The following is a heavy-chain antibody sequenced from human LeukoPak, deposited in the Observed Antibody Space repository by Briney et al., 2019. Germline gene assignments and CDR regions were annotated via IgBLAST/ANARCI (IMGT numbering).Heavy chain of an antibody. CDR1: GFTFSTYW. CDR2: INSDGYST. Sequence: PGESLRLSCAASGFTFSTYWMHWVRQAPGRGLVWVSRINSDGYSTSYADSVKGRFTISRDNAKNTLYLQMNSLRAEDTAVYYFARDLQARGLWGQGTLVTVSS. CDR3: ARDLQARGL. V-gene: IGHV3-74*01. J-gene: IGHJ1*01. D-gene: IGHD3-10*01.